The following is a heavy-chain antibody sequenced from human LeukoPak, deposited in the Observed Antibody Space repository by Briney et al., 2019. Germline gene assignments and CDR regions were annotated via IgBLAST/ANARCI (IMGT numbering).Heavy chain of an antibody. CDR1: GGSISSSNW. CDR3: ARYYYGSGSYSFADY. D-gene: IGHD3-10*01. CDR2: IYSGGST. Sequence: GTLSLTCAVSGGSISSSNWWSWVRQPPGKGLEWVSLIYSGGSTYYADSVKGRFTISRDNSRNTLYLQMNSLRAEDTAVYYCARYYYGSGSYSFADYWGQGTLVTVSS. J-gene: IGHJ4*02. V-gene: IGHV3-53*01.